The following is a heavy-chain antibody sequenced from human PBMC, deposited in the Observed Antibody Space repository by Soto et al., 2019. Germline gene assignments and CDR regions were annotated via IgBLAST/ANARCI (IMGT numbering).Heavy chain of an antibody. CDR2: IKQDGSEK. J-gene: IGHJ6*02. CDR3: ARELRPLMGYYYYGMDV. V-gene: IGHV3-7*01. D-gene: IGHD2-15*01. CDR1: GFTFSDYW. Sequence: GGSLRLSCAVSGFTFSDYWMSWVRQAPGKGLEWVANIKQDGSEKYYVDSVKGRFTISRDNAKNSLYLQMNSLRAEDTAVYYCARELRPLMGYYYYGMDVWGQGTTVTVSS.